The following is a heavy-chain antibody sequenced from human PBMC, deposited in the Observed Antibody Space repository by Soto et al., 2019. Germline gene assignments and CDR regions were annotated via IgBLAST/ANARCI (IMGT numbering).Heavy chain of an antibody. V-gene: IGHV3-30*18. CDR2: ISYDGSNE. Sequence: GGSLRLSCAASGFSFNNYWMHWVRQAPGKGLEWVAVISYDGSNEFYADSVKGRFTVSRDNSKNTLYLQMNSLRAEDTAVYYCAKDLGYTYGLDYWGQGTLVTVSS. D-gene: IGHD5-18*01. J-gene: IGHJ4*02. CDR3: AKDLGYTYGLDY. CDR1: GFSFNNYW.